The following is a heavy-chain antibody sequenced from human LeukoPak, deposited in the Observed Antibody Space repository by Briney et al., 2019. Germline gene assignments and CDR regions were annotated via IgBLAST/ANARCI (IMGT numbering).Heavy chain of an antibody. CDR3: ARWVGGPAGINYYGMDV. Sequence: ASVKVSCKASGYTFTGYYMQRVRQAPGQGFEWMGIINPSGGTTSYAQRFQGRVAMTRDTSTSTVYMELSSLRSEDTAVYYCARWVGGPAGINYYGMDVWGQGTTVTVSS. V-gene: IGHV1-46*01. CDR1: GYTFTGYY. D-gene: IGHD2-2*01. CDR2: INPSGGTT. J-gene: IGHJ6*02.